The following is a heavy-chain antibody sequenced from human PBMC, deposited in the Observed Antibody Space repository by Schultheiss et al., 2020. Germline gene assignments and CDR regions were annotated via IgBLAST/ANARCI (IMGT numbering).Heavy chain of an antibody. CDR3: AREGIVVVPAPKGLDP. J-gene: IGHJ5*02. D-gene: IGHD2-2*01. V-gene: IGHV3-23*01. CDR2: ISGSGSTI. Sequence: GGSLRLSCAASGFTFSSYAMSWVRQAPGKGLEWVSAISGSGSTIYYADSVKGRFTISRDNAKNSLYLQMNSLRAEDTAVYYCAREGIVVVPAPKGLDPWGQGTLVTVSS. CDR1: GFTFSSYA.